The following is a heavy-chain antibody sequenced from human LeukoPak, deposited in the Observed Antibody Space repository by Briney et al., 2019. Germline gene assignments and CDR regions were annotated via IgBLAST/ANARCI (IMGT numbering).Heavy chain of an antibody. CDR1: GYTFTSYY. V-gene: IGHV1-46*01. D-gene: IGHD5-18*01. Sequence: ASVKVSCKASGYTFTSYYMHWVRQAPGQGLEWMGIINPSGGSTSYAQKFQGRVTMTRDMSTSTVYMELSSLRSEDTAVYYCAGDAVDTAMVTTRYYYYMDVWGKGTTVTVSS. J-gene: IGHJ6*03. CDR2: INPSGGST. CDR3: AGDAVDTAMVTTRYYYYMDV.